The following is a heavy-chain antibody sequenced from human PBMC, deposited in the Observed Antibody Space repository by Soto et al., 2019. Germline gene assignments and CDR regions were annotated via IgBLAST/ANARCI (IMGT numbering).Heavy chain of an antibody. D-gene: IGHD3-10*01. CDR2: LYSGGTT. CDR3: ARGLYDSGSLYFDF. V-gene: IGHV3-53*01. J-gene: IGHJ4*02. Sequence: EVQLVESGGGLIQPGGSLRLSCAASGFNFIRKYMIWVRQAPGKGLEWVSILYSGGTTYYADSVKGRFTISRDTSENTLYLQMNSLRAEDTAVYYCARGLYDSGSLYFDFWGQGTLVTVSS. CDR1: GFNFIRKY.